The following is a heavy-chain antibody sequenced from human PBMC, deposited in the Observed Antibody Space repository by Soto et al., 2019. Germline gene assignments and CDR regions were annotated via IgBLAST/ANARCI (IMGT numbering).Heavy chain of an antibody. V-gene: IGHV1-69*12. CDR2: IIPIFGTA. J-gene: IGHJ6*02. Sequence: QVQLVQSGAEVKKPGSSVKVSCKASGGTFSSYAISWVRQAPGQGLEWMGGIIPIFGTANYAQKFQGRVTITADXXTXTXXLGLRSMTPEDTAVYYCAREGRRDRGYARPYGMDVWGQGTTVTVSS. D-gene: IGHD3-22*01. CDR1: GGTFSSYA. CDR3: AREGRRDRGYARPYGMDV.